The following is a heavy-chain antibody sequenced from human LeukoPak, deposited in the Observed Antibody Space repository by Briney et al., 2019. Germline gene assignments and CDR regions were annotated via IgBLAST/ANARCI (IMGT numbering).Heavy chain of an antibody. CDR1: GYSISSGYY. D-gene: IGHD3-22*01. CDR3: ARYLHYYDSSGYYYYFDY. V-gene: IGHV4-38-2*02. CDR2: IYHSGST. J-gene: IGHJ4*02. Sequence: SETLSLTCTVSGYSISSGYYWGWIRQPPGKGLEWIGSIYHSGSTYYNPSLKSRVTISVDTSKNQFSLKLSSVTAADTAVYYYARYLHYYDSSGYYYYFDYWGQGTLVTVSS.